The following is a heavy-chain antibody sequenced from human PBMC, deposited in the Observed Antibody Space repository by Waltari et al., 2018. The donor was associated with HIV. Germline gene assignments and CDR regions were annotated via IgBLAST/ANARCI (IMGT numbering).Heavy chain of an antibody. Sequence: EVQLVESGGGLVKPGGSLRLSCAASGFTFSSYSMNWVRQAPGKGLEWVSSISSSSSYIYYADSVKGRFTISRDNAKNSLYLQMNSLRAEDTAVYYCARDRLAHDYGDPTGGNYYYYYYGMDVWGQGTTVTVSS. CDR3: ARDRLAHDYGDPTGGNYYYYYYGMDV. CDR1: GFTFSSYS. V-gene: IGHV3-21*01. D-gene: IGHD4-17*01. J-gene: IGHJ6*02. CDR2: ISSSSSYI.